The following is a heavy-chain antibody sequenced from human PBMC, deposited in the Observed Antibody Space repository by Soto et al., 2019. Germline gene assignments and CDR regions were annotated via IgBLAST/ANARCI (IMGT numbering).Heavy chain of an antibody. Sequence: QVQLVQSGAEVTKPGASVKVSCKASGYTFTTYGISWVRQAPGQGLEWLGWSSASNGNTNYAQKFQGRVTMTTDTSTSTAYMELRRLRSDDTAVYYCARTPPGGGSGRDISMAGGQGTLVTVSS. CDR1: GYTFTTYG. J-gene: IGHJ4*02. CDR2: SSASNGNT. V-gene: IGHV1-18*01. CDR3: ARTPPGGGSGRDISMA. D-gene: IGHD3-10*01.